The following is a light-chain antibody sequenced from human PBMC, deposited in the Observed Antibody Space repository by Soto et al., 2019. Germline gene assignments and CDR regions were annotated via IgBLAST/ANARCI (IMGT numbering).Light chain of an antibody. CDR3: QQYNRYSWT. Sequence: AIQLTQSPSSLSASVGDRVTITCRASQDIRTELGWYQQKPGKAPKLLIYDASSLESGVPSRFSGSGSGTDFTLTISGLQPDDFATYYCQQYNRYSWTFGQGTKVDI. CDR1: QDIRTE. V-gene: IGKV1-13*02. J-gene: IGKJ1*01. CDR2: DAS.